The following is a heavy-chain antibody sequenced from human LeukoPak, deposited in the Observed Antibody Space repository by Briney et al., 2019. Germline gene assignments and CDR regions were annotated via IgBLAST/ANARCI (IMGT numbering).Heavy chain of an antibody. V-gene: IGHV4-34*01. D-gene: IGHD2-2*02. CDR3: ARGRYCSSTSCYRSSDYYYGMDV. CDR1: GGSFSGYY. Sequence: SETLSLTCAVYGGSFSGYYWSWIRQPPGKGLEWIGEINHSGSTNYNPSLKSRVTISVDTSKNQFSLKLGSVTAADTAVYYCARGRYCSSTSCYRSSDYYYGMDVWGQGTTVTVSS. J-gene: IGHJ6*02. CDR2: INHSGST.